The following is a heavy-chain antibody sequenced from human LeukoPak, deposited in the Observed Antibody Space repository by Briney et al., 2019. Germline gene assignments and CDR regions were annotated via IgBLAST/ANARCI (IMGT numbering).Heavy chain of an antibody. CDR2: IIPLFGTT. CDR3: ARAYYDSGGYYYKYFDC. CDR1: DNTFNSYT. V-gene: IGHV1-69*08. J-gene: IGHJ4*02. Sequence: SVKVSCKASDNTFNSYTVSWVRQAPGQGLEWMGRIIPLFGTTTYAQKFQGRVTITADKSTSTAYMELNSLTSEDTAVYYCARAYYDSGGYYYKYFDCWGQGTLVTVSS. D-gene: IGHD3-22*01.